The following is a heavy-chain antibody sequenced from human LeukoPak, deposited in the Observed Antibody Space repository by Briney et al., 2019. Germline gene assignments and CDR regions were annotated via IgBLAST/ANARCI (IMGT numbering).Heavy chain of an antibody. V-gene: IGHV3-66*02. CDR2: IYSGGST. CDR3: ARDSGYDFWSGYHVDY. J-gene: IGHJ4*02. D-gene: IGHD3-3*01. Sequence: GGSLRLSCAASGFTVSSNYMSWVRQAPGKGLEWVSVIYSGGSTYYADSVKGRFTISRDNSKNTLYLQMGSLRAADMAVYYCARDSGYDFWSGYHVDYWGQGTLVTVSS. CDR1: GFTVSSNY.